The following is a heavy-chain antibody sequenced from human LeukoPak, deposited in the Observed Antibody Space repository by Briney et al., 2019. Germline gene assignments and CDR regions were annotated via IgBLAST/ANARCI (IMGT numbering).Heavy chain of an antibody. CDR3: AVAKYSYGYSTWLWFDP. V-gene: IGHV1-69*05. CDR1: GSTFSSYA. Sequence: GASVKVSCKASGSTFSSYAISWVRQAPGQGLEWMGGIIPIFGTANYAQKFQGRVTITTDESTSTAYMELSSLRSEDTAVYYCAVAKYSYGYSTWLWFDPWGQGTLVTVSS. D-gene: IGHD5-18*01. CDR2: IIPIFGTA. J-gene: IGHJ5*02.